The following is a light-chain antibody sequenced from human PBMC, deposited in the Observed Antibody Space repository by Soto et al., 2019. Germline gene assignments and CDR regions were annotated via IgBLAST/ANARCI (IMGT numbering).Light chain of an antibody. J-gene: IGKJ5*01. Sequence: DIQLTQSPSFLSASVGDRVTITCRASQGISSYLAWYQQKPGKAPKLLIYAASTLQSGVPSRFSGSGSGTEFTLTISSLQPEXFAXXXCQHLDSYSTFGQGTRLEIK. CDR1: QGISSY. CDR2: AAS. V-gene: IGKV1-9*01. CDR3: QHLDSYST.